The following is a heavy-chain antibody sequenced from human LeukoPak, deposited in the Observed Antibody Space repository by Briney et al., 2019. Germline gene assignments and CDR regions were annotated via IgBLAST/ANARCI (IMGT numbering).Heavy chain of an antibody. CDR3: ARGMDGDYGDYDYYYYYYGMDV. J-gene: IGHJ6*02. Sequence: GGSLRLSCAASGFTFSSYAMHWVRQAPGKGLEWVAVISYDGSNKYYADSVKGRFTISRDNSKNTLYLQMNSLRAEGTAVYYCARGMDGDYGDYDYYYYYYGMDVWGQGTTVTVSS. CDR2: ISYDGSNK. CDR1: GFTFSSYA. D-gene: IGHD4-17*01. V-gene: IGHV3-30-3*01.